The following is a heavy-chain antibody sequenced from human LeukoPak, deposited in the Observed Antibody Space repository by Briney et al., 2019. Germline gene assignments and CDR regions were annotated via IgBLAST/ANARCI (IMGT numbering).Heavy chain of an antibody. CDR3: ARDASQGTYYYGMDV. D-gene: IGHD1-1*01. CDR2: ISSSSSYI. Sequence: GGSLRLSCAASGFTLSSYSMDWVRQAPGKGLEWVSSISSSSSYIYYADSVKGRFIISRDNAKNSLYLQMNSLRAEDTAVYYCARDASQGTYYYGMDVWGQGTTVTVSS. J-gene: IGHJ6*02. CDR1: GFTLSSYS. V-gene: IGHV3-21*01.